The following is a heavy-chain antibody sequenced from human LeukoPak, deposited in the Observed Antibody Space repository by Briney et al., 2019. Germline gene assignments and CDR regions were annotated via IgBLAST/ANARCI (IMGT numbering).Heavy chain of an antibody. V-gene: IGHV4-59*01. CDR2: IYYSGST. D-gene: IGHD5-12*01. CDR1: GGSISSYY. Sequence: SETLSLTCTVSGGSISSYYWSWIRQPPGKGLEWIGYIYYSGSTNYNPSLKSRVTISVDTSKNQFSLKLSSVTAADTAVYYCARYIAHSAIDIWGQGTMVTVSS. J-gene: IGHJ3*02. CDR3: ARYIAHSAIDI.